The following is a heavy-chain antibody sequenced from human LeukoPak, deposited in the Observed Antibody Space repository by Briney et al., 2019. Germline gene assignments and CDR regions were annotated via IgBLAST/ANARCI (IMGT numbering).Heavy chain of an antibody. D-gene: IGHD2-2*01. CDR1: GFTFSSSA. V-gene: IGHV3-23*01. J-gene: IGHJ4*02. Sequence: PGGSLRLSCAASGFTFSSSAMSWVRQAPGKGLEWVSTISGSDSSTHYADSVKGRFTISRDNSKNTLYLQMNSLRADDTAVYYCARVMGRYCSSTSCYVDYWGQGTLVTVSS. CDR2: ISGSDSST. CDR3: ARVMGRYCSSTSCYVDY.